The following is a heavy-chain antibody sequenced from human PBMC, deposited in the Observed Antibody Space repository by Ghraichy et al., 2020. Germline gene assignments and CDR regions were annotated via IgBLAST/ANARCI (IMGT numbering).Heavy chain of an antibody. Sequence: ESLNISCTVSGGSIISYYWGWIRQPPGRGLEWIGYIFTSGLTYYNPSLKSRVTISVDTSKNQFSLKLSSVTAADTAVYYCARSSNKSFDYWGRGTLVTVSS. CDR3: ARSSNKSFDY. J-gene: IGHJ4*02. V-gene: IGHV4-4*09. CDR1: GGSIISYY. CDR2: IFTSGLT. D-gene: IGHD6-13*01.